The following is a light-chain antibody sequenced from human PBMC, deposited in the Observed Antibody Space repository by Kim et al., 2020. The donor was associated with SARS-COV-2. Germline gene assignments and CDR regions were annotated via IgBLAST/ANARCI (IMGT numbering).Light chain of an antibody. CDR3: QQYDNLPYT. Sequence: SASVRDRVTSTCQASEAITFYVNWYQQKPGKAPKILLYDASNLETGLPSRFRGSGSGTDFTFTITSLQSEDSRTYYCQQYDNLPYTFGQGTKLEI. CDR2: DAS. V-gene: IGKV1-33*01. CDR1: EAITFY. J-gene: IGKJ2*01.